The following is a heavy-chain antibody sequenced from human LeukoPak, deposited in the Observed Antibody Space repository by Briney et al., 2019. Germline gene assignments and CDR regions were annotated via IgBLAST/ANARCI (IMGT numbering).Heavy chain of an antibody. Sequence: SESLSLTCTVSGGSIINDDYRWTWLRQPPGKGLEWIGHIYHYGSTYYNPSLKSRVTISVDTSKNQFSLKLSSVTAADTAVYYCARLWAVVPAATHGGYWFDPWGQGTLVTVSS. CDR2: IYHYGST. CDR3: ARLWAVVPAATHGGYWFDP. V-gene: IGHV4-30-2*02. CDR1: GGSIINDDYR. J-gene: IGHJ5*02. D-gene: IGHD2-2*01.